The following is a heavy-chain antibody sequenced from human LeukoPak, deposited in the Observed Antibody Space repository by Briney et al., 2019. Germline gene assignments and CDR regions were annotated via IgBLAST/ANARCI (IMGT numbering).Heavy chain of an antibody. D-gene: IGHD3-10*02. V-gene: IGHV3-53*01. CDR3: ARVSGEDYFDY. CDR1: GFTVSSNY. J-gene: IGHJ4*02. Sequence: GGSLRLSCAASGFTVSSNYMSWVRQAPGKGLEWVSVIYSGGSTYYADSVKGRFTISRDNSKNTLYLQTNSLRAEDTAVYYCARVSGEDYFDYWGQGTLVTVSS. CDR2: IYSGGST.